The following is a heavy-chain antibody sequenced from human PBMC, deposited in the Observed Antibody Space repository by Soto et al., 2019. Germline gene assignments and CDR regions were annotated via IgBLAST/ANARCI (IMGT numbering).Heavy chain of an antibody. CDR3: ARYSSRPY. CDR2: ISYDGSNK. V-gene: IGHV3-30*03. J-gene: IGHJ4*02. D-gene: IGHD6-19*01. CDR1: GFTFSSYG. Sequence: GGSLRLSCAASGFTFSSYGMHWVRQAPGKGLEWVAVISYDGSNKYYADSVKGRFTISRDNAKNSLYLQMNSLRAEDTAVYYCARYSSRPYWGQGTLVTVSS.